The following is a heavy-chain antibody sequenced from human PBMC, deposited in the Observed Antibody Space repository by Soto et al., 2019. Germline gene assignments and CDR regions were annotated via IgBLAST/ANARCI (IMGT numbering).Heavy chain of an antibody. D-gene: IGHD6-13*01. J-gene: IGHJ4*02. V-gene: IGHV4-34*01. CDR2: ITRSGST. CDR1: GGSFSGYY. CDR3: VRALAAVQE. Sequence: QVQLQQWGAGLLKPSETLSLTCAVYGGSFSGYYWCWIRQPPGKGLEWIGEITRSGSTNYNPSLKSRVTISVDTSKQQFSLSLTSVTAADTAVYFCVRALAAVQEWGQGTLVTVSS.